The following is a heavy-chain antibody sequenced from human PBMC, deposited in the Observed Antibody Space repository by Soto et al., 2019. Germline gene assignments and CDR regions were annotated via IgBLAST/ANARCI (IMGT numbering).Heavy chain of an antibody. CDR3: ARAWHYYYYGLDV. J-gene: IGHJ6*02. D-gene: IGHD5-12*01. CDR1: GASISSGDYY. V-gene: IGHV4-30-4*01. CDR2: IYHSGTT. Sequence: SETLSLTCTVSGASISSGDYYWSWIRQSPGKGLEYIGYIYHSGTTYYNPSLKSRVIMSLDTSKNQFSLKLNSVTAADTAVYYCARAWHYYYYGLDVWGQGTTVTVSS.